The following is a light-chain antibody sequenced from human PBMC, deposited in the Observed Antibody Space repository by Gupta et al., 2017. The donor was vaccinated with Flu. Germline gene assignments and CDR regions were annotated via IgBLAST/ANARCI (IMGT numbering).Light chain of an antibody. CDR2: GAS. J-gene: IGKJ1*01. Sequence: EIVLTQSPGTLSLSPGERAALSCRASQSVSSSYLAWYQQKPGQAPRLLICGASSRATGIPDRFSGSGSGTDFTLTSSRLEPEDFAVYYCQQYGSSPETFGPGTKVEIK. CDR3: QQYGSSPET. V-gene: IGKV3-20*01. CDR1: QSVSSSY.